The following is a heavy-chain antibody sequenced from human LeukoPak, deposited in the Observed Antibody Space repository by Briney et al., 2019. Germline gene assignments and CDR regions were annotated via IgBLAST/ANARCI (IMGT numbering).Heavy chain of an antibody. CDR3: ARHTPRLDSSGYCPGAFDI. V-gene: IGHV4-39*01. J-gene: IGHJ3*02. D-gene: IGHD3-22*01. Sequence: SQTLSLTCTVSGGSISSSSYYWGWIRQPPGKTLEWIGSIYYSGSAYYNASLKSRVTISVDKSKNQFSLKLSSVTAADTAVYYCARHTPRLDSSGYCPGAFDIWGQGTVVTVSS. CDR1: GGSISSSSYY. CDR2: IYYSGSA.